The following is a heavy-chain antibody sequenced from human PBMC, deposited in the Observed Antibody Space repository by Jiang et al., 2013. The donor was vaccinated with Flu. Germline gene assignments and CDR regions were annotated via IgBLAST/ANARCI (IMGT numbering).Heavy chain of an antibody. D-gene: IGHD2-15*01. J-gene: IGHJ5*02. CDR3: ARVGTALNIVVVVAGWGNNWFDP. Sequence: SGAEVKKPGASVKVSCKASGYTFTGYYMHWVRQAPGQGLEWMGRINPNSGGTNYAQKFQGRVTMTRDTSISTAYMELSRLRSDDTAVYYCARVGTALNIVVVVAGWGNNWFDPWAREPWSPSPQ. V-gene: IGHV1-2*06. CDR1: GYTFTGYY. CDR2: INPNSGGT.